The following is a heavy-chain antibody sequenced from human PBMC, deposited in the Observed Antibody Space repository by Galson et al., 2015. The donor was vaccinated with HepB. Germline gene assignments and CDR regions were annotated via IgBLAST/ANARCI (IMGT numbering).Heavy chain of an antibody. V-gene: IGHV1-8*01. Sequence: SVKVSCKASGYTFTSYDINWVRQATEQGLEWMGWMNPNSGNTGYAQKFQGRVTMTRNTSISTAYMELSSLRSEDTAVYYCARTPNYDFWSGPLRRWFDPWGQGTLVTVSS. CDR1: GYTFTSYD. D-gene: IGHD3-3*01. CDR3: ARTPNYDFWSGPLRRWFDP. J-gene: IGHJ5*02. CDR2: MNPNSGNT.